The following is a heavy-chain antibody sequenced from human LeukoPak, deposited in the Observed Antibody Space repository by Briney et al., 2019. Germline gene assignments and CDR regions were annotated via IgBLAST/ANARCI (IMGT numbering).Heavy chain of an antibody. V-gene: IGHV1-8*03. J-gene: IGHJ4*02. D-gene: IGHD6-13*01. CDR3: ARVVSVAAAFDY. CDR1: GYTFTSYD. CDR2: MNPNSGNT. Sequence: GASVKVSCKASGYTFTSYDINWVRQATGQGLEWMGWMNPNSGNTGYAQKFQGRVTITRNTSISTAYMELSSLRSEDTAVYYCARVVSVAAAFDYWGQGTLVTVSS.